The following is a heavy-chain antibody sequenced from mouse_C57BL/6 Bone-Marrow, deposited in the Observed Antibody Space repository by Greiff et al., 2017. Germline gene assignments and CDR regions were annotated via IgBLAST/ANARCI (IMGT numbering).Heavy chain of an antibody. V-gene: IGHV14-2*01. CDR2: IDPEDGET. J-gene: IGHJ2*01. D-gene: IGHD1-1*01. CDR1: GFNIKDYY. CDR3: ARPYPTVVALYYFDY. Sequence: EVKVVESGAELVKPGASVKLSCTASGFNIKDYYMHWVKQRTEQGLEWIGRIDPEDGETKYAPKFQGKATITADTSSNTAYLQLSSLTSEDTAVYYCARPYPTVVALYYFDYWGQGTTLTVSS.